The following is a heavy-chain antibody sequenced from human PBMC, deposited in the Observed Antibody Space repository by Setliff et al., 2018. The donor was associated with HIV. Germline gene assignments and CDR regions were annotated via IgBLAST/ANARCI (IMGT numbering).Heavy chain of an antibody. D-gene: IGHD5-18*01. CDR3: VRHTRDTSLAHYYYYIDV. CDR2: VHNSGGT. Sequence: SETLSLTCTVSGGTISTNSYYWGWIRQSPGKGLEWVGNVHNSGGTNYNPSLKSRVSISVDTSKNQFSLNVNSVTAPDTAVYYCVRHTRDTSLAHYYYYIDVWGKGTTVTVS. CDR1: GGTISTNSYY. V-gene: IGHV4-39*01. J-gene: IGHJ6*03.